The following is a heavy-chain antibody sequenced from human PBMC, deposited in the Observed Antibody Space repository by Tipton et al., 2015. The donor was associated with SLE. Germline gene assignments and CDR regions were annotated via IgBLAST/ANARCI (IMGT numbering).Heavy chain of an antibody. V-gene: IGHV3-9*01. CDR2: ISWNSGSI. CDR1: GFTFDDYA. J-gene: IGHJ3*02. D-gene: IGHD3-16*01. Sequence: RSPRLSCAASGFTFDDYAMHWVRQAPGKGLEWVSGISWNSGSIGYADSVKGRFTISRDNAKNSLYLQMNSLRAEDTALYYCAKGRGLGDHDAFDIWGQGIMVTVSS. CDR3: AKGRGLGDHDAFDI.